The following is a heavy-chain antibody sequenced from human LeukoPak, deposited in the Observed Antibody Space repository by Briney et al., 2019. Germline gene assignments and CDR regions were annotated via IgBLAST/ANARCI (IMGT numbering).Heavy chain of an antibody. V-gene: IGHV4-59*01. Sequence: PSETLSLTCTVSGGSISSYYWSWIRQPPGKGLEWIGYIYYSGSTNYNPSLKSRVSISVDTSKNQFSLKLTSVTAADTAVYYCARRSSGWSGEAYYFDYWGQGTLVTVSS. CDR3: ARRSSGWSGEAYYFDY. D-gene: IGHD6-19*01. CDR2: IYYSGST. J-gene: IGHJ4*02. CDR1: GGSISSYY.